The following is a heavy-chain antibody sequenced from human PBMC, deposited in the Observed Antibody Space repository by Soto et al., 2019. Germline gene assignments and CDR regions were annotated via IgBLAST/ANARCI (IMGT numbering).Heavy chain of an antibody. Sequence: EVQLLESGGGLVQPGGSLRLSCAASGFTFSSYAMSWVRQAPGKGLEWVSAISGSGGSTYYADSVKGRFTISRDNSKNTLYLQMNSLRAEDTAVYYCAKGVHSGSYRPPQTDAFDIWGQGTMVTVSS. CDR2: ISGSGGST. D-gene: IGHD1-26*01. CDR3: AKGVHSGSYRPPQTDAFDI. CDR1: GFTFSSYA. J-gene: IGHJ3*02. V-gene: IGHV3-23*01.